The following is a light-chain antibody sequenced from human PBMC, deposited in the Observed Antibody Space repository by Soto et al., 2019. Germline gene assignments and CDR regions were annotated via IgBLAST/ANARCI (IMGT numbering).Light chain of an antibody. CDR1: QGISSY. V-gene: IGKV1-9*01. Sequence: DLQLTQSPSFLSASVGDRVTITCRASQGISSYLAWYQQKPGKAPKLLIYAASTLQSGVPSRFIGSGSGTEFTLTISSLQPEDFATYYCQQLNSYPRTFGQGTKVEIK. J-gene: IGKJ1*01. CDR2: AAS. CDR3: QQLNSYPRT.